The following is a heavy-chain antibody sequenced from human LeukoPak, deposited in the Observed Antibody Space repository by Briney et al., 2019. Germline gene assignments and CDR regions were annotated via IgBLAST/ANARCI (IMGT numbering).Heavy chain of an antibody. CDR3: ARVRRDTAMVNYMDV. Sequence: GGSLRLSCAASGFTFSNYGMNWVRQAPGKGLEWVSYISSSGSTIYYEDSVKGRFTISRDNAKNSLYLQMNSLRADDTALYYCARVRRDTAMVNYMDVWGKGTTVTISS. D-gene: IGHD5-18*01. V-gene: IGHV3-48*04. CDR1: GFTFSNYG. J-gene: IGHJ6*03. CDR2: ISSSGSTI.